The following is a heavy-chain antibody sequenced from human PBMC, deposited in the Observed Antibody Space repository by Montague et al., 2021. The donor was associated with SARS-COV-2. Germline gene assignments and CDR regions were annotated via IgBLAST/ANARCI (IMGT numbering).Heavy chain of an antibody. Sequence: PALVKPTQTLTLTCTFAGFSLSTSGVGVGWIRQPPGKALEWLALTYWDDDKRYSPSLKSRRTITKDTSKNQVVLTMTNMDPVDTATYYCAHRRGLLLSDAFDVWGQGTMVTVSS. CDR2: TYWDDDK. D-gene: IGHD1-26*01. V-gene: IGHV2-5*02. CDR1: GFSLSTSGVG. CDR3: AHRRGLLLSDAFDV. J-gene: IGHJ3*01.